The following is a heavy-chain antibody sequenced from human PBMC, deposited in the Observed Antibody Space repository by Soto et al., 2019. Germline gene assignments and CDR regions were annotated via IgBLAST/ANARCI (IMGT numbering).Heavy chain of an antibody. Sequence: EVQLVESGGDLVQPGGSLRLSCAASGFSVNSKYMSWVRKAPGKGLEWVSLIQSGGSTYYAVSVKGRFTISRDFCENTLFLQMNSLIVEDTAVYYCTMDDVHCNGVRCYGVPMDVWGKGTTVTVSA. CDR1: GFSVNSKY. J-gene: IGHJ6*04. D-gene: IGHD2-15*01. CDR2: IQSGGST. V-gene: IGHV3-66*01. CDR3: TMDDVHCNGVRCYGVPMDV.